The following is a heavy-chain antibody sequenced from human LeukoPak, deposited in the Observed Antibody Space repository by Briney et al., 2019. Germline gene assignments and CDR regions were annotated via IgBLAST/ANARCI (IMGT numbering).Heavy chain of an antibody. V-gene: IGHV3-53*01. J-gene: IGHJ4*02. CDR2: INSDGRT. CDR3: ARGDFDY. Sequence: GESLRLSCAASGLTVSSNYMNWVRQAPGKGLEWVSIINSDGRTYYAGSVKGRFTISRDNSKNTLYLQMNSLGADDTAVYYCARGDFDYWGQGTLVTVSS. CDR1: GLTVSSNY.